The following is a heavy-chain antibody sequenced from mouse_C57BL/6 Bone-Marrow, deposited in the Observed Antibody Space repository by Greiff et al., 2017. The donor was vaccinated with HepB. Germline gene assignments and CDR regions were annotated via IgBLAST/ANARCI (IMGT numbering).Heavy chain of an antibody. V-gene: IGHV1-63*01. CDR3: ARRDYGNYYFDY. D-gene: IGHD2-1*01. CDR2: IYPGGGYT. J-gene: IGHJ2*01. Sequence: QVQLKQSGAELVRPGTSVKMSCKASGYTFTNYWIGWAKQRPGHGLEWIGDIYPGGGYTNYNEKFKGKATLTADKSSSTAYMQFSSLTSEDSAIYYCARRDYGNYYFDYWGQGTTLTVSS. CDR1: GYTFTNYW.